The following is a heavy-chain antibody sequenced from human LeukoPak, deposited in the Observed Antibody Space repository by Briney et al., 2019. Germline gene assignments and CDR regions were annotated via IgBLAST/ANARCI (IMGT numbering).Heavy chain of an antibody. CDR1: GFTFSSYA. CDR2: ISGSGGST. J-gene: IGHJ4*02. CDR3: AKDQDSSGYYPSGFDY. D-gene: IGHD3-22*01. V-gene: IGHV3-23*01. Sequence: PGASLRLSCAASGFTFSSYAMSWVPQAPGKGLEWVSAISGSGGSTYYADSVKGRFTISRDNSKNTLYLQMNSLRAEDTAVYYCAKDQDSSGYYPSGFDYWGQGTLVTVSS.